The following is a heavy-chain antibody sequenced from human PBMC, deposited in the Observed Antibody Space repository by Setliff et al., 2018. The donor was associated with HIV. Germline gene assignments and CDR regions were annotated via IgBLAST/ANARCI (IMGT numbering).Heavy chain of an antibody. CDR1: GGSLNDYY. CDR2: INHSGST. D-gene: IGHD1-1*01. J-gene: IGHJ6*03. Sequence: SETLSLTCAVYGGSLNDYYWSWIRLPPGKGLEWIGEINHSGSTNYNPSLKSRVTISVDTSKNQFSLKLTSVTAADTAVYYCARDWNHYFYYMDVWGKGTTITVSS. V-gene: IGHV4-34*01. CDR3: ARDWNHYFYYMDV.